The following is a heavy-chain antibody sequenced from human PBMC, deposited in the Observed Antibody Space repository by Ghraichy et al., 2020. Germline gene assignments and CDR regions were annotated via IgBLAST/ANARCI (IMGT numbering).Heavy chain of an antibody. CDR2: LSWDGETT. Sequence: SCAASGFTFDDYTMHWVRQAPGKGLEWVSLLSWDGETTYYADSVKGRFTISRDNNKNSLYLHMSSLRTEDTALYYCAKDFGGDRTGYAMDVWGQGTTVTVSS. CDR3: AKDFGGDRTGYAMDV. J-gene: IGHJ6*02. D-gene: IGHD2-21*02. V-gene: IGHV3-43*01. CDR1: GFTFDDYT.